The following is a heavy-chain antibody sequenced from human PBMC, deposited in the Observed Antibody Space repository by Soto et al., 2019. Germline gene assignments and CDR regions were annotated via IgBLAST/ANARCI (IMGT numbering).Heavy chain of an antibody. CDR3: ARDGLGARPDNYNGMDV. J-gene: IGHJ6*02. CDR2: ISAYNGNT. Sequence: QVQLVQSGAEVKKPGASVKVSCKASGYTFTSYGISWVRQAPGQGLEWLGWISAYNGNTNYAQKLQGRVTMSTDTSTSTAYMELRSLRSDDTAVYYCARDGLGARPDNYNGMDVWGQGTTVTVSS. D-gene: IGHD6-6*01. CDR1: GYTFTSYG. V-gene: IGHV1-18*01.